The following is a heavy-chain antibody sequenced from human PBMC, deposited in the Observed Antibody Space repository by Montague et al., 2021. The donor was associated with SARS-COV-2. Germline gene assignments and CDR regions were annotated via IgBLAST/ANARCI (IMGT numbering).Heavy chain of an antibody. CDR2: IYHTGST. J-gene: IGHJ6*03. V-gene: IGHV4-34*01. D-gene: IGHD3-22*01. CDR3: ARGRIELSMIVVVMTGASYYMDV. CDR1: GESFSGHY. Sequence: SETLSLTCAVYGESFSGHYWTWIRQPPGKGLEWIGEIYHTGSTNYNPSLKSRVTISVDTSKNQFSLKLRSVTAADTAVYYCARGRIELSMIVVVMTGASYYMDVWGKGTTVIVPS.